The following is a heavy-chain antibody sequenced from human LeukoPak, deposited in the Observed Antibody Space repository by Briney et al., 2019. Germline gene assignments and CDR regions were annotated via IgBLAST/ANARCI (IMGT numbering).Heavy chain of an antibody. CDR1: GFTFSDYY. CDR2: ISSSGSTI. D-gene: IGHD3-10*01. J-gene: IGHJ4*02. Sequence: GGSLRLSCAASGFTFSDYYMSWIRQAPGKGMEWVSYISSSGSTIYYADSVKGRFTISRDNAKNSLYLQMNSLRAEDTAVYYCAREEEYYYGSGTHRVPFFDYWGQGTLVTVSS. CDR3: AREEEYYYGSGTHRVPFFDY. V-gene: IGHV3-11*01.